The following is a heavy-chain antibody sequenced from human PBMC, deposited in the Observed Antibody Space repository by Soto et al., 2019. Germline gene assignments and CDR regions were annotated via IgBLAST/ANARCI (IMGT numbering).Heavy chain of an antibody. CDR2: IFYSGST. V-gene: IGHV4-59*08. CDR1: CGSISSYY. D-gene: IGHD3-22*01. J-gene: IGHJ4*02. CDR3: TTTYYYDSSGYSTYEY. Sequence: SETLSVTCPVSCGSISSYYWSWILQPPCKGLEWIGYIFYSGSTNYNPSLKSRVTISVDTSKNQFSLKLSSVTAADTAVYYCTTTYYYDSSGYSTYEYWGQGTLVTVSS.